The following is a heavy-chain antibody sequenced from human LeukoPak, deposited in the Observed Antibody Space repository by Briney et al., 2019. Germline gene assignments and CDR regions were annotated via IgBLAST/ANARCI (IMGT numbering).Heavy chain of an antibody. Sequence: GSLRLSRAASGFTFSDYYMSWIRQPPGKGLEWIGEINHSGSTNYNPSLKSRVTISVDTSKNQFSLKLSSVTAADTAVYYCARRRSVYCSSTSCYRQGYWYFDLWGRGTLVTVSS. V-gene: IGHV4-34*01. CDR3: ARRRSVYCSSTSCYRQGYWYFDL. D-gene: IGHD2-2*01. CDR1: GFTFSDYY. J-gene: IGHJ2*01. CDR2: INHSGST.